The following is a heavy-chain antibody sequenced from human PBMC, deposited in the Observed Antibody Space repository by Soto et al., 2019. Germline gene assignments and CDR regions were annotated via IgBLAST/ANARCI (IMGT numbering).Heavy chain of an antibody. Sequence: GGSLRLSCAASGFTFSSYWMSWVRQAPGKGLEWVANIKQDGSEKYYVDSVKGRFTISRDNAKNSLYLQMNSLRAEDTAVYYCARFLTFYDILTGYDREYYFDYWGKGTLVTVSS. CDR2: IKQDGSEK. D-gene: IGHD3-9*01. J-gene: IGHJ4*02. CDR3: ARFLTFYDILTGYDREYYFDY. CDR1: GFTFSSYW. V-gene: IGHV3-7*01.